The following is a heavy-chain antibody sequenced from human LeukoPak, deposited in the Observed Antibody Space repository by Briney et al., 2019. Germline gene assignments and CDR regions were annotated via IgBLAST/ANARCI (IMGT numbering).Heavy chain of an antibody. V-gene: IGHV3-74*01. CDR1: GFTFSSYW. D-gene: IGHD3-22*01. Sequence: PGGSLRLSCAASGFTFSSYWMHWVRQAPGKGLVWVSRINSDGSSTSYADSVKGRFTISRDNAKNTLYLQMNSLRAEDTAVYYCARARPGYYDSSGYYYRDYWGQGTLVTVSS. J-gene: IGHJ4*02. CDR3: ARARPGYYDSSGYYYRDY. CDR2: INSDGSST.